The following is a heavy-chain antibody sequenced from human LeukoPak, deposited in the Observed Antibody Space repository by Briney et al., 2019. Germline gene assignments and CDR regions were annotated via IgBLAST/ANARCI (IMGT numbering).Heavy chain of an antibody. D-gene: IGHD5-18*01. CDR3: AVRFRGYSYGYDY. CDR2: ITSSGTTI. CDR1: GFTFSDYY. Sequence: GGSLRLSCAASGFTFSDYYMSWIRQAPGKGLEWVSYITSSGTTIYYADSVKGRFTISRDNAKNSLYLQMNSLRAEDTAVYYCAVRFRGYSYGYDYWGQGTLVTVSS. J-gene: IGHJ4*02. V-gene: IGHV3-11*04.